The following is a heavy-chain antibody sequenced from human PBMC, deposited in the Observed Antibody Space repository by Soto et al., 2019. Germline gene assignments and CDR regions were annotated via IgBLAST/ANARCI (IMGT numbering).Heavy chain of an antibody. Sequence: SETLSLTCAVYGGSFSGYYWSWIRQPPGKGLEWIGEINHSGSTNYNPSLKSRVTISVDTSKNQFSLKLSSVTAADTAVYYCARGRGYSYGYLDYWGQGTLVTVSS. CDR1: GGSFSGYY. CDR3: ARGRGYSYGYLDY. V-gene: IGHV4-34*01. J-gene: IGHJ4*02. CDR2: INHSGST. D-gene: IGHD5-18*01.